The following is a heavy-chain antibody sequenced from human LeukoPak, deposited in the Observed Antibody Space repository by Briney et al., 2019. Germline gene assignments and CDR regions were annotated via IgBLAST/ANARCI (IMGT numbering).Heavy chain of an antibody. V-gene: IGHV1-2*06. CDR3: ATLGYCSGGSCYPTFDY. CDR1: GYTFTGYY. CDR2: INPNSGGT. D-gene: IGHD2-15*01. Sequence: ASVKVSCKASGYTFTGYYMHWVRQAPGQGLEWMGRINPNSGGTNYAQKSQGRVTMTRDTSISTAYMELSRLRSDDTAVYYCATLGYCSGGSCYPTFDYWGQGTLVTGSS. J-gene: IGHJ4*02.